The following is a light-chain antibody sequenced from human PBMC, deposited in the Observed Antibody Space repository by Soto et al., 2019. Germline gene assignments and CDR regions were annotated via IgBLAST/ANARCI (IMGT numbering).Light chain of an antibody. CDR1: QTIRSW. V-gene: IGKV1-5*03. CDR3: QHYNSYSEA. CDR2: KAS. J-gene: IGKJ1*01. Sequence: EIKVTQSPSTLSGSVGDRVTITCRASQTIRSWLAWYQQKPGKAPKLLIYKASTLKSGVPSRFSGSGSGTEFTLTISSLQPDDFATYYCQHYNSYSEAFAQGTKVDVK.